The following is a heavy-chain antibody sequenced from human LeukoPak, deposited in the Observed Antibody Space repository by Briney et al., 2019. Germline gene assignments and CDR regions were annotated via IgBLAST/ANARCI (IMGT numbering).Heavy chain of an antibody. CDR2: INPTGSST. D-gene: IGHD3-22*01. CDR3: ARDPHYYDSSGNYYYYGMDV. CDR1: GYTFTNYY. V-gene: IGHV1-2*02. J-gene: IGHJ6*02. Sequence: ASVKVSCKASGYTFTNYYMHWVRQAPGQGLEWMGLINPTGSSTNYAQKFRGRVTMTRDTSISTAYMELSRLRSDDTAVYYCARDPHYYDSSGNYYYYGMDVWGQGTTVTVSS.